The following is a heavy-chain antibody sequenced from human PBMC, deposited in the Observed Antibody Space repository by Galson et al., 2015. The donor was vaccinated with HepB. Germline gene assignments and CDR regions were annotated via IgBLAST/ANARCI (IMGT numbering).Heavy chain of an antibody. D-gene: IGHD3-22*01. V-gene: IGHV3-23*01. Sequence: SLRLSCAASGFSFSSYAMYWVRQAPGKGLEWVSAISGSGGRTYYADSVKGRFAISRDNSKNTLYLQMNSLRAEDTAVYYCAKGTESNRYYWSYWGQGTL. CDR1: GFSFSSYA. CDR2: ISGSGGRT. J-gene: IGHJ4*02. CDR3: AKGTESNRYYWSY.